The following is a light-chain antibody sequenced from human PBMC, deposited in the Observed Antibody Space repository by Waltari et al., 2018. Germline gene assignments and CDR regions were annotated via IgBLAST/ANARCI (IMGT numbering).Light chain of an antibody. V-gene: IGKV3-20*01. CDR3: QKYEALPAT. Sequence: IVLKQSPGTLSLSPGERATLSCRASQSISKYLVWYQQKPGQVPRLLIYEASIRATGIPDRFSGSGSGTDFSLIISRLEPEDFAVYYCQKYEALPATFGQGTKVEIK. J-gene: IGKJ1*01. CDR2: EAS. CDR1: QSISKY.